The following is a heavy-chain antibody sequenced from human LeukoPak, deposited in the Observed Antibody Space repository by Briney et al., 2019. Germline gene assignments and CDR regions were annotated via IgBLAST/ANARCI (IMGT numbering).Heavy chain of an antibody. Sequence: SETLSLTCTVSGGSISSGSYYWSWIRQPAGKGLEWIGRIYTSGSTNYNPSLKSRVTISVDTSKNQFSLKLSSVTAADTAVYYCARDPGTLDWYFDLWGRGTLVTVSS. J-gene: IGHJ2*01. D-gene: IGHD1-1*01. CDR3: ARDPGTLDWYFDL. CDR2: IYTSGST. CDR1: GGSISSGSYY. V-gene: IGHV4-61*02.